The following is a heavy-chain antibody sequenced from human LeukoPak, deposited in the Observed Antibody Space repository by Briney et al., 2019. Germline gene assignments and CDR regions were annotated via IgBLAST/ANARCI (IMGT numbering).Heavy chain of an antibody. V-gene: IGHV4-34*01. Sequence: ETLSLTCAVYGGSFSVYYWSWIRPPPGTGLEWIGEINHSGSTNYNPSLKSRVTISVDTSKNQFSLKLSSVTAADTAVYYCARFGSGYYYYYGMDVWGQGTTVTVSS. J-gene: IGHJ6*02. D-gene: IGHD1-14*01. CDR2: INHSGST. CDR1: GGSFSVYY. CDR3: ARFGSGYYYYYGMDV.